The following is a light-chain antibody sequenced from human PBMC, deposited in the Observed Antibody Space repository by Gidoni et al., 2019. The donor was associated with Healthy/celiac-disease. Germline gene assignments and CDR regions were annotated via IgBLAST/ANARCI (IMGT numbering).Light chain of an antibody. CDR2: AAS. CDR3: QQLNSYPYT. Sequence: DIQLTQSPFFLSASVGDRVTITCRASQGISSYLAWYQQKPGKAPKLLIYAASTWQSGVPSRFSGSGSGTEFTLTISSLQPEDVATYYCQQLNSYPYTFGQGTKLEIK. V-gene: IGKV1-9*01. CDR1: QGISSY. J-gene: IGKJ2*01.